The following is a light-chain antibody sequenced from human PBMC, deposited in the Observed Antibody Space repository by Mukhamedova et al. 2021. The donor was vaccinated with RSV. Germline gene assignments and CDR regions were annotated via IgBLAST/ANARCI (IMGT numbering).Light chain of an antibody. J-gene: IGKJ4*01. Sequence: GERATLSCRASQSVSTDLAWYQQKPGQPPRLLIYDASSRATGIPARFSGSGSGTDFTLTISSVQPEDFVVYYCQQCNNWPLSFGG. CDR2: DAS. CDR1: QSVSTD. CDR3: QQCNNWPLS. V-gene: IGKV3D-15*01.